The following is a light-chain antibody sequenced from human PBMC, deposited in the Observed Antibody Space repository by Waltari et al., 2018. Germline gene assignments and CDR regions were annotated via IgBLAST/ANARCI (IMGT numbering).Light chain of an antibody. CDR3: QQYYSRRT. CDR2: WAS. J-gene: IGKJ1*01. CDR1: LSVLYNSNDTNY. V-gene: IGKV4-1*01. Sequence: DIVITQSPEFLAVSLGERAHNNCKCSLSVLYNSNDTNYLSWYQQKPVQPPKLLIYWASTRQSGVPDRFSGSGSGTDFTLTINSLQAADVAVYYCQQYYSRRTFGRGTRVEIK.